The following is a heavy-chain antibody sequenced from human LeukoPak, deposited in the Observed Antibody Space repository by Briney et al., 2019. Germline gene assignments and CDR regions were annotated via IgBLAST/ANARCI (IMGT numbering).Heavy chain of an antibody. J-gene: IGHJ4*02. CDR2: ISGSGGST. CDR3: ARDELAYYYDSSGYQGFDY. V-gene: IGHV3-23*01. D-gene: IGHD3-22*01. Sequence: PGGSRRLSCAASGFTFSSYAMSWVRQAPGKGLEWVSAISGSGGSTYYADSVKGRFTISRDNSKSTLYLQMNSLRAEDTAVYYCARDELAYYYDSSGYQGFDYWGQGTLVTVSS. CDR1: GFTFSSYA.